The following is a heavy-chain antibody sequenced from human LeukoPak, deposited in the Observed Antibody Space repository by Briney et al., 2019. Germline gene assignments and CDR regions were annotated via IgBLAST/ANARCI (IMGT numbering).Heavy chain of an antibody. D-gene: IGHD3-3*01. CDR3: ASLTYYDFWSGYYDAFDI. V-gene: IGHV3-74*01. CDR2: INSDGSST. CDR1: GFTFSSYW. Sequence: QTGGSLRLSCAASGFTFSSYWMHWVRHAPGKGLVWVSRINSDGSSTSYADSVKGRFTISRDNAKNTLYLQMNSLRAEDTAVYYCASLTYYDFWSGYYDAFDIWGQGTMVTVSS. J-gene: IGHJ3*02.